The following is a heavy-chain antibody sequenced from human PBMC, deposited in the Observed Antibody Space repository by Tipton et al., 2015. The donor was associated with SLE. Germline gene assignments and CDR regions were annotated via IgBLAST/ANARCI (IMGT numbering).Heavy chain of an antibody. CDR1: GGSFSGYY. J-gene: IGHJ3*02. Sequence: LRLSCAVYGGSFSGYYWSWIRQPPGKGLEWIGYIYYSGSTYYNPSLKSRVTISVDTSKNQFSLKLSSVTAADTAVYYCARAVTTVSRAAFDIWGQGTMVTVSS. V-gene: IGHV4-34*09. D-gene: IGHD4-11*01. CDR3: ARAVTTVSRAAFDI. CDR2: IYYSGST.